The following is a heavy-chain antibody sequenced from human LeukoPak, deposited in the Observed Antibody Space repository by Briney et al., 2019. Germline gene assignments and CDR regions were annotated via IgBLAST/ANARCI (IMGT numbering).Heavy chain of an antibody. J-gene: IGHJ4*02. CDR2: ISSSGSTI. CDR1: GFTFSSYE. Sequence: PGGSLRLSCAASGFTFSSYEMNWVRQAPGKGLEWVSYISSSGSTIYYADSVKGRFTISRDNAKNSLYLQMNSLRAEDTAVYYCASFVTISYYFDYWGQGTLVTVSS. V-gene: IGHV3-48*03. CDR3: ASFVTISYYFDY. D-gene: IGHD3-3*01.